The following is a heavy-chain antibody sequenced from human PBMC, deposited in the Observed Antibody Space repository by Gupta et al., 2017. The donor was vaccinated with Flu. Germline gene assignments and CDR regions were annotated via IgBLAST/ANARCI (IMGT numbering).Heavy chain of an antibody. CDR2: ISHDGSNK. CDR1: GFTFSNYG. Sequence: QGQLVESGGGVVQPGRSLSLSCAASGFTFSNYGMHWVRQAPGKGLEWVGVISHDGSNKYYGDSVKGRFTISRDNSKNTLYLQMSGLRDEDTAVYYCAKDMGYSELDPWGQGTLATVSS. D-gene: IGHD1-26*01. J-gene: IGHJ5*02. CDR3: AKDMGYSELDP. V-gene: IGHV3-30*18.